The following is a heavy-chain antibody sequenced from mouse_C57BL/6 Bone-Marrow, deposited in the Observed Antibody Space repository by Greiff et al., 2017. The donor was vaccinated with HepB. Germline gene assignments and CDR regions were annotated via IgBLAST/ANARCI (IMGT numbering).Heavy chain of an antibody. D-gene: IGHD2-4*01. J-gene: IGHJ3*01. Sequence: QVQLKESGAELARPGASVKLSCKASGYTFTSYGISWVKQRTGQGLEWIGEIYPRSGNTYYNEKFKGKATLTADKSSSTAYMELRSLTSEDSAVYFCAREDDYSSFAYWGQGTLVTVSA. CDR3: AREDDYSSFAY. CDR1: GYTFTSYG. CDR2: IYPRSGNT. V-gene: IGHV1-81*01.